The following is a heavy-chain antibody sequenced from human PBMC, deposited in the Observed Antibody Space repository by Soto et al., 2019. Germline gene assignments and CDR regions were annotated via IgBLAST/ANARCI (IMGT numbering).Heavy chain of an antibody. CDR1: GFIFNSYG. CDR3: ARDIIYDSSGYYYVSAFDV. D-gene: IGHD3-22*01. Sequence: PGGSLRLSCAASGFIFNSYGMSWVRQAPGMGLEWVSVISGSGGFTYYADSVKGRFTISRDNSKNTLHLQVNSLRAEDTAVYYCARDIIYDSSGYYYVSAFDVWGQGTMVTVSS. CDR2: ISGSGGFT. V-gene: IGHV3-23*01. J-gene: IGHJ3*01.